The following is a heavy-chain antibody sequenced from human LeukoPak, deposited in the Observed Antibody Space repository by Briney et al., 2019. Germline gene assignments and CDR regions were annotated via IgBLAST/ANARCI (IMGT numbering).Heavy chain of an antibody. V-gene: IGHV4-39*01. J-gene: IGHJ4*02. CDR1: GGSIGSSSYY. D-gene: IGHD3-3*01. CDR2: IYYSGST. CDR3: ARRQLRFLEWFSDY. Sequence: SETLSLTCTVSGGSIGSSSYYWGWIRQPPGKGLEWIGSIYYSGSTYYNPSLKSRVTISVDTSKNQFSLKLSSVTAADTAVYYCARRQLRFLEWFSDYWGQGTLVTVSS.